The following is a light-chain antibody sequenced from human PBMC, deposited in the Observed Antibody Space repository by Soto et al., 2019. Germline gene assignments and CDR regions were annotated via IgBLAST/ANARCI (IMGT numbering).Light chain of an antibody. Sequence: QSVLTQPPSASGTPGQRVIISCSGSSSNFGGNTANWYQQFPGTAPKVLIYGNDQRPSGVPDRFSGSKSGTSASLAISGLQSEDEADYYCAAWDDSLKGWVFGGGTKLTV. CDR2: GND. CDR3: AAWDDSLKGWV. J-gene: IGLJ3*02. CDR1: SSNFGGNT. V-gene: IGLV1-44*01.